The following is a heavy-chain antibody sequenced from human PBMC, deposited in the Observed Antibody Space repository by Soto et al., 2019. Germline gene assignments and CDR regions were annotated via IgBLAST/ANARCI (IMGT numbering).Heavy chain of an antibody. V-gene: IGHV3-21*01. CDR1: GFTFSRYS. CDR2: ISSTTNYI. CDR3: ARESEDLTSNFDY. Sequence: PWGSLRLACAASGFTFSRYSVNWCRHSPFKGLEWVSSISSTTNYIYYADSMKGRFTVSRDNAKNSVYLEMNSLSAEDTAVYYCARESEDLTSNFDYWGQGTLVTVSS. J-gene: IGHJ4*02.